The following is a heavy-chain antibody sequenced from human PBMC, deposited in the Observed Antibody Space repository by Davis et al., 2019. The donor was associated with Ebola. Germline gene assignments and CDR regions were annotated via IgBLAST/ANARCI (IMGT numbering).Heavy chain of an antibody. CDR3: ARDRISDTAMVYYYYGMDV. D-gene: IGHD5-18*01. CDR1: GGSISSGDYY. CDR2: IYYSGST. Sequence: MPSETLSLTCTVSGGSISSGDYYWSWIRQPPGKDLEWIGYIYYSGSTYYNPSLKSRVTISVDTSKNQFSLKLSSVTAADTAVYYCARDRISDTAMVYYYYGMDVWGQGTTVTVSS. J-gene: IGHJ6*02. V-gene: IGHV4-30-4*01.